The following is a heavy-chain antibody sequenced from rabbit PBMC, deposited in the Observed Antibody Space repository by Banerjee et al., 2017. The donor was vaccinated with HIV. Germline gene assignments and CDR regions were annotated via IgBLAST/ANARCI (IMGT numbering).Heavy chain of an antibody. J-gene: IGHJ6*01. CDR1: GFDFSSYG. CDR3: ARSNTYYGMDL. V-gene: IGHV1S28*01. Sequence: QSLEESGGDLVKPGASLTLTCTASGFDFSSYGISWVRQAPGKGLEYIGYITYRGSAYYASWVNGRFTISRENTQNTLYLQLNSLTAADTATYFCARSNTYYGMDLWGPGTLVTVS. CDR2: ITYRGSA.